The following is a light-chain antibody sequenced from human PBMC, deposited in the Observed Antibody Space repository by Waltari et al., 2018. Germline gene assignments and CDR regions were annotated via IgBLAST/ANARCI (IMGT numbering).Light chain of an antibody. J-gene: IGLJ3*02. Sequence: VVTQEPSLTVSPGGTVTLTCDFSTGAVTSGNSPNWFQQKPGQAPRALIYSTTNNHSWTPARFSGSLLEGKAALTLAGVQPDDEAEYYCLLYYGGARVFGGGTKLTVL. CDR2: STT. CDR1: TGAVTSGNS. CDR3: LLYYGGARV. V-gene: IGLV7-43*01.